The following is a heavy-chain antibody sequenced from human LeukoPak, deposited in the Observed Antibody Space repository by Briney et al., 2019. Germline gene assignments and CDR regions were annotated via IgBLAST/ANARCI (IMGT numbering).Heavy chain of an antibody. D-gene: IGHD4-17*01. Sequence: ASVKVSCKVSGYTLTELSMHWVRQAPGKGLEWMGGFDPEDGETIYAQKFQGRVTMTTDTSTSTAYMELRSLRSDDTAVYYCARDLILPHYGDYGGWDYWGQGTLVTVSS. V-gene: IGHV1-24*01. CDR1: GYTLTELS. CDR3: ARDLILPHYGDYGGWDY. J-gene: IGHJ4*02. CDR2: FDPEDGET.